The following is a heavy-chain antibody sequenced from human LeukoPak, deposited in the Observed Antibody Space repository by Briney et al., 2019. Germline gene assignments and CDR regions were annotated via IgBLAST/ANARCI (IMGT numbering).Heavy chain of an antibody. Sequence: ASVKVSCKASGYTFTGYYMHWVRQAPGQGLEWMGWINPNNGGTNYAQKFQGRVTMTRDTSISTAYMELSRLRSDDTAVYYCARGYIAAAGFDYWGQGTLVTVSS. D-gene: IGHD6-13*01. CDR2: INPNNGGT. CDR3: ARGYIAAAGFDY. V-gene: IGHV1-2*02. CDR1: GYTFTGYY. J-gene: IGHJ4*02.